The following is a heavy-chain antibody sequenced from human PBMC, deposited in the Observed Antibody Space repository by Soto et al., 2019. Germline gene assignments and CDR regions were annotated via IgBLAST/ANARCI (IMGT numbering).Heavy chain of an antibody. Sequence: ASVKVSCKVSGYTLTELSMHWVRQAPGKGLEWMGGFDPEDGETIYAQKFQGRVTMTEDTSTDTAYMELSSLRSEDTAVYYCATPYVFWGGSNSEPPEDYSSSGMDVWGQGTRVTASS. J-gene: IGHJ6*02. D-gene: IGHD3-16*01. CDR1: GYTLTELS. V-gene: IGHV1-24*01. CDR2: FDPEDGET. CDR3: ATPYVFWGGSNSEPPEDYSSSGMDV.